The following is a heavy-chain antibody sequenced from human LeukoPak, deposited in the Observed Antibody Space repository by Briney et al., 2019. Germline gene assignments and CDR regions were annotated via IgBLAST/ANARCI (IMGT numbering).Heavy chain of an antibody. CDR2: ISRSGGRT. J-gene: IGHJ5*01. CDR1: GFTFSNYA. D-gene: IGHD6-13*01. CDR3: AKVLSQGYPNSWTNWFDS. V-gene: IGHV3-23*01. Sequence: GGSLRLSCATYGFTFSNYAMNWVRQPPGKGPEWVSAISRSGGRTFYAASVEGRFTVSRDNSKSTLYLQMSSLRAEDTAVYSCAKVLSQGYPNSWTNWFDSWGQGALVTVSS.